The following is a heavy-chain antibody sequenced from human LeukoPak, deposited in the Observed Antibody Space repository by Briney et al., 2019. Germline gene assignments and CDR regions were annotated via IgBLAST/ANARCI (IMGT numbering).Heavy chain of an antibody. Sequence: PGGSLRLSCAASGCTFSSYAMSWVRQAPGKGLEWVSAISGSGGSTYYADSVKGRFTISRDNSKNTLYLQMNSLRAEDTAVYYCAKDVAIFGVVTTPDYYYGMDVWGQGTTVTVSS. CDR1: GCTFSSYA. V-gene: IGHV3-23*01. CDR3: AKDVAIFGVVTTPDYYYGMDV. CDR2: ISGSGGST. D-gene: IGHD3-3*01. J-gene: IGHJ6*02.